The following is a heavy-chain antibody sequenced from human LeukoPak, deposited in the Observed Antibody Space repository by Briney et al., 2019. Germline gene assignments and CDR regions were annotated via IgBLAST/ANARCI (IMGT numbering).Heavy chain of an antibody. D-gene: IGHD2-2*01. J-gene: IGHJ4*02. Sequence: SETLSLTCAVSGGSISSGGYSWSWIRQPPGKGLEWIGYIYHSGSTYYNPSLKSRVTISVDRSKNQFSLKLSSVTAADTAVYYCARDEEYQLPIDYWGQGTLVTVSS. V-gene: IGHV4-30-2*01. CDR3: ARDEEYQLPIDY. CDR2: IYHSGST. CDR1: GGSISSGGYS.